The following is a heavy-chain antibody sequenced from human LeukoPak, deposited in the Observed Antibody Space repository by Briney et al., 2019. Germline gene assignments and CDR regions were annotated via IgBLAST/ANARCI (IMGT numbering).Heavy chain of an antibody. CDR1: GGSISSSSYY. D-gene: IGHD3-3*01. J-gene: IGHJ6*03. V-gene: IGHV4-39*07. CDR3: ARERLYYDFWSGYYMFGSVGYYYMDV. CDR2: IYYSGST. Sequence: PSETLSLTCTVSGGSISSSSYYWGWIRQPPGKGLEWIGSIYYSGSTYYNPSLKSRVTISVDTSKNQFSLKLSSVTAADTAVYYCARERLYYDFWSGYYMFGSVGYYYMDVWGKGTTVTVSS.